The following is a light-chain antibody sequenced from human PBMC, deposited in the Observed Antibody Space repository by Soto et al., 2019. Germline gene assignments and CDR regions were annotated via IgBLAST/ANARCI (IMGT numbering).Light chain of an antibody. Sequence: DIQMTQSPSTLSASVGDRVTITCRASQSISSWLAWYQQKPGKAPKLLIYKSSSLESGVPSRFSGSGSGTEFTLTISSLQHVDFSSYYCQKYNTWTFGEGTKVEIK. J-gene: IGKJ1*01. CDR2: KSS. CDR1: QSISSW. CDR3: QKYNTWT. V-gene: IGKV1-5*03.